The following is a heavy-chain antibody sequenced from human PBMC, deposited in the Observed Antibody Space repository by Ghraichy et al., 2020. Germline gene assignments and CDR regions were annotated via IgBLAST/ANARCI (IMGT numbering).Heavy chain of an antibody. V-gene: IGHV4-4*07. CDR3: ARGSRDFWSGYYLDY. CDR2: IYTSGST. CDR1: GGSISSYY. Sequence: SETLSLTCTVSGGSISSYYWSWIRQPAGKGLEWIGRIYTSGSTNYNPSLKSRVTMSVDTSKNQFSLKLSSVTAADTAVYYCARGSRDFWSGYYLDYWGQGTLVTVSS. D-gene: IGHD3-3*01. J-gene: IGHJ4*02.